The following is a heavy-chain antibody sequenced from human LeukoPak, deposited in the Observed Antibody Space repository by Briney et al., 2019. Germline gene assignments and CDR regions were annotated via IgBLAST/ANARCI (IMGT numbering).Heavy chain of an antibody. D-gene: IGHD3-22*01. V-gene: IGHV1-8*01. CDR1: GYTLTSYD. CDR3: ARGADYYDSSGSQFDY. CDR2: MNPNSGNT. J-gene: IGHJ4*02. Sequence: ASVKVSCKASGYTLTSYDINWVRQATGQGLEWMGWMNPNSGNTGYAQKFQGRVTMTRNTSISTAYMELSSLRSEDTAVYYCARGADYYDSSGSQFDYWGQGTLVTVSS.